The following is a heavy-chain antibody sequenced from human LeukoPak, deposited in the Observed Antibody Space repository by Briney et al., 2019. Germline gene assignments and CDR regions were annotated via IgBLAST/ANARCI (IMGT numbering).Heavy chain of an antibody. D-gene: IGHD2-2*01. CDR3: AIHIVVVPAAKKKNWFDP. Sequence: RTSETLSLTWAVYGGSFSGYYWSWIRQPPGKGLEWIGEINHSGSTNYNPSLKSRVTISVDTSKNQFSLKLSSVTTADTAVYYCAIHIVVVPAAKKKNWFDPWGQGTLVTVSS. CDR2: INHSGST. J-gene: IGHJ5*02. V-gene: IGHV4-34*01. CDR1: GGSFSGYY.